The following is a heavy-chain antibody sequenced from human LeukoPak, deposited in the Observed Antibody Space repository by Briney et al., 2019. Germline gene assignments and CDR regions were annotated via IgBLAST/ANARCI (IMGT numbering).Heavy chain of an antibody. CDR2: ISAYSGNT. CDR3: AREMCGSTSCYWEPLSYGMDV. V-gene: IGHV1-18*04. Sequence: ASVKVSCKASGYTFTSYGISWVRQAPGQGLEWVGWISAYSGNTNYAQKLQGRVTMTTGTSRSTAYMELRSLRSDDTAVYYCAREMCGSTSCYWEPLSYGMDVWGKGTTVTVSS. J-gene: IGHJ6*04. CDR1: GYTFTSYG. D-gene: IGHD2-2*01.